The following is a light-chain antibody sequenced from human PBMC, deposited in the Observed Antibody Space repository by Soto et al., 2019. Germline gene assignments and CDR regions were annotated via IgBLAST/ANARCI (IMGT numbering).Light chain of an antibody. CDR1: SSDVGGYNL. CDR3: CSYAGSYPFV. CDR2: DVD. Sequence: QSVLTQPASVSGSPGQSITVSCAGTSSDVGGYNLVSWYQQHPGKAPKLIIYDVDKRPSGVPGRFSGSKSGNTASLTISGLQAEDEADYYCCSYAGSYPFVFGTGTKVT. J-gene: IGLJ1*01. V-gene: IGLV2-11*01.